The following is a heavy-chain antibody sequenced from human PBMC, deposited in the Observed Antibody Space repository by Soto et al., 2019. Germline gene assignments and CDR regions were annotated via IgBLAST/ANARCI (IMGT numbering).Heavy chain of an antibody. CDR3: GRGPSPRAPAGGTPYYYAMDV. CDR1: GYDFTAYD. CDR2: MNPINGAA. V-gene: IGHV1-8*02. J-gene: IGHJ6*02. Sequence: ASVKVSCKASGYDFTAYDINWGRQAPGQGLEWMGWMNPINGAAGSARRFQGRVSMTRNTATGTAYLELTNLRSDDTAVYFCGRGPSPRAPAGGTPYYYAMDVWGQGTTVTVSS. D-gene: IGHD6-13*01.